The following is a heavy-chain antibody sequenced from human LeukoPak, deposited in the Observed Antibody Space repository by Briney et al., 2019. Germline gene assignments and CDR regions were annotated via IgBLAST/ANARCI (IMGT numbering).Heavy chain of an antibody. D-gene: IGHD6-13*01. J-gene: IGHJ4*02. CDR2: IRTKPNSYAT. CDR3: TRSLSSSSDY. V-gene: IGHV3-73*01. CDR1: GFTVSSNN. Sequence: PGGSLRLSCAASGFTVSSNNMSCVRQASGKGLEWVGRIRTKPNSYATAYAASVKGRFTISRDDSKNTAYLQMNSLKTEDTAVYYCTRSLSSSSDYWGQGTLVTVSS.